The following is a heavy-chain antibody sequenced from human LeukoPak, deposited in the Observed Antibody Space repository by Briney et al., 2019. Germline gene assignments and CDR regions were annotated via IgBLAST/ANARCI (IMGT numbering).Heavy chain of an antibody. D-gene: IGHD2-2*02. CDR2: MNPNSGHT. Sequence: ASVKVSCKASGYTFTSYDINRVRQATGQGLEWMGWMNPNSGHTGYAQKFQGRITMTRNTPISTAYMDLSSLGSEDTAVYYCATVTRDCSRASCYNYWGQGTLVTVSS. J-gene: IGHJ4*02. CDR1: GYTFTSYD. CDR3: ATVTRDCSRASCYNY. V-gene: IGHV1-8*01.